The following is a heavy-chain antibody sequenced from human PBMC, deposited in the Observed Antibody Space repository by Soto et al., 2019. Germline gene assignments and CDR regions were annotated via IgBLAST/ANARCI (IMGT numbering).Heavy chain of an antibody. V-gene: IGHV4-59*12. CDR3: ARAGGRAVLVPAAMTWFDP. CDR2: IYYSGST. D-gene: IGHD2-2*01. Sequence: SETLSLTCSVSGGSISSYYWSWIRQPPGKGLEWIGYIYYSGSTNYNPSLTSRVTISVDTSKNQFSLKLSSVTAAATAVYYCARAGGRAVLVPAAMTWFDPWGQGTLVTVAS. J-gene: IGHJ5*02. CDR1: GGSISSYY.